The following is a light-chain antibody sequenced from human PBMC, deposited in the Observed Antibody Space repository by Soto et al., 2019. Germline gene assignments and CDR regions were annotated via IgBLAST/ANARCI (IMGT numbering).Light chain of an antibody. CDR2: EVN. Sequence: QSALTQPASVSGSLGQSITISCTGTSSDFGGFKYVSWYQQHPSRAPKLIIYEVNNRPSGVSNRFSGSKSGNTVSLTTSGLQADDEADYHCGSYTSSSTLVFGGGTKLTVL. J-gene: IGLJ2*01. CDR3: GSYTSSSTLV. V-gene: IGLV2-14*01. CDR1: SSDFGGFKY.